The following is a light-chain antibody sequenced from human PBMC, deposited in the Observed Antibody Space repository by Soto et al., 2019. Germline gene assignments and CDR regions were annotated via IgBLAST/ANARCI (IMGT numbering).Light chain of an antibody. CDR3: QQLNSYPRT. CDR2: AAS. V-gene: IGKV1-9*01. CDR1: QGISSY. Sequence: IQLTQSPSSLSASVGDRVTIACRASQGISSYLAWYQQKPGKAPKLLIYAASTLQSGVPSRFSGSGSGTDFTLTISSLQPEDFETYYCQQLNSYPRTFGRGTKVDI. J-gene: IGKJ1*01.